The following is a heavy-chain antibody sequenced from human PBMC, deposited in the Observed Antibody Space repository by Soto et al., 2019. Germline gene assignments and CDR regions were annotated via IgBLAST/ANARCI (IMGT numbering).Heavy chain of an antibody. D-gene: IGHD3-10*01. Sequence: GWSLRLSCATSGFTFSSYSMNWVRQAPGKGLEWVSSLTGSGDYIYYADSVKGRFTISRDNAKNLLFLQVNSLRAEDTAVYYCARDSYNYYGSGSYSDNWGQGTLVTVSS. CDR2: LTGSGDYI. J-gene: IGHJ4*02. CDR1: GFTFSSYS. V-gene: IGHV3-21*01. CDR3: ARDSYNYYGSGSYSDN.